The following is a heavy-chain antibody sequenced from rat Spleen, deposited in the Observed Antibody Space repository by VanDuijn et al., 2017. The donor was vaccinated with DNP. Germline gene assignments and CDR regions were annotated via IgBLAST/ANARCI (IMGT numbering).Heavy chain of an antibody. CDR1: YYSITSSY. Sequence: EVQLQESGPGLVKPSQSLSLTCSVNYYSITSSYRWNWIRLFPGNKLEWIGHISYGGSTRYNPSLKSRISITRDTSKNQFFLQLNSLTTEDTATYYCARLRLEWEVRAMDAWGQGTSVTVSS. CDR2: ISYGGST. J-gene: IGHJ4*01. D-gene: IGHD1-1*01. CDR3: ARLRLEWEVRAMDA. V-gene: IGHV3-1*01.